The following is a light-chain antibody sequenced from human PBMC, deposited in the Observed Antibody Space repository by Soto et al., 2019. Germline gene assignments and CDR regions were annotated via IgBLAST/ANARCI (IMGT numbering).Light chain of an antibody. CDR1: NVGSKS. CDR3: QVWDTTSDQGV. CDR2: DDS. Sequence: SYELTQQPSVSVAPGQTATVTCGGNNVGSKSVHWYQQKPGQAPVLVVYDDSDRPSGIPERFSGSNSGNTATLTISRVEAGDEADYYCQVWDTTSDQGVFGTGTKVTVL. V-gene: IGLV3-21*02. J-gene: IGLJ1*01.